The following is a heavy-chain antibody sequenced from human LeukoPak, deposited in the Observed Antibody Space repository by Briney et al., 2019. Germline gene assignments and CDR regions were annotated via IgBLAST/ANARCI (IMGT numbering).Heavy chain of an antibody. CDR3: ARVGFGDCGGDCYAFDI. V-gene: IGHV1-8*03. Sequence: ASVKVSCKASGYTFTSYDINWVRQATGQGLEWMGWMNPNSGNTGYAQKFQGRVTITRNTSISTAYMELSSLRSEDTAVYYCARVGFGDCGGDCYAFDIWGQGTMVTVSS. D-gene: IGHD2-21*01. J-gene: IGHJ3*02. CDR1: GYTFTSYD. CDR2: MNPNSGNT.